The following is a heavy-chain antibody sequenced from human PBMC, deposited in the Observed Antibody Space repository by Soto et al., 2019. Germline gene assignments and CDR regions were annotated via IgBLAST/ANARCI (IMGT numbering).Heavy chain of an antibody. J-gene: IGHJ4*02. Sequence: PSEPLSLTCTVSCGSISSGDYYWSWIRQPPGKGLEWIGYIYYSGSTYYNPSLKSRVTISVDTSKNQFSLKLSSVTAADTAVYYCARTLQVDPYYYDSSGGGYWGQGTLVTVYS. CDR2: IYYSGST. V-gene: IGHV4-30-4*01. D-gene: IGHD3-22*01. CDR3: ARTLQVDPYYYDSSGGGY. CDR1: CGSISSGDYY.